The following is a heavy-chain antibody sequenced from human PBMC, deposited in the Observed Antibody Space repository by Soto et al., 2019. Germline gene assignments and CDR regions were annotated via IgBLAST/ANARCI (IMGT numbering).Heavy chain of an antibody. V-gene: IGHV4-30-4*01. Sequence: SETLSLTCTVSGDSITSGDYCWSWIRQPPGKGLEWIGYIYYSGNTNYNPSLKSRVIMSVDTSKNQFSLKLTSVTAADTAVYYCASFVGLLWGGVSPAESWGSYYFDNWGQGTLVTVSS. CDR2: IYYSGNT. CDR1: GDSITSGDYC. D-gene: IGHD2-8*01. CDR3: ASFVGLLWGGVSPAESWGSYYFDN. J-gene: IGHJ4*02.